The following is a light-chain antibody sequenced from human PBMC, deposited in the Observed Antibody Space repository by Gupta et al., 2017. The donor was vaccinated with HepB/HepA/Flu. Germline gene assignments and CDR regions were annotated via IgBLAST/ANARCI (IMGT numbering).Light chain of an antibody. Sequence: SALTQPASVPGSPGQSITISCTGTSSDIGDYNYVSWYQQHPGKAPKLMIYDVTNRPSGVANRFSGSKSGNTASLTISGLQTEDEADYYCTSYTSSGTWVFGGGTKLTVL. CDR3: TSYTSSGTWV. J-gene: IGLJ3*02. V-gene: IGLV2-14*03. CDR2: DVT. CDR1: SSDIGDYNY.